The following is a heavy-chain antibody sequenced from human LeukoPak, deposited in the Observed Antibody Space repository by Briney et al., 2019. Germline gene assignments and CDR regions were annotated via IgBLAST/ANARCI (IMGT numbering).Heavy chain of an antibody. CDR2: ISWNSGSI. CDR3: AKDNYDILTGYYEY. D-gene: IGHD3-9*01. V-gene: IGHV3-9*01. J-gene: IGHJ4*02. Sequence: GGSLRLSCAASGFTFDDYAMHWVRQAPGKGLEWVSGISWNSGSIGYADSVKGRFTISRDNAKNSLYLQMNSLRAEDTALYYCAKDNYDILTGYYEYWGQGTLVTVSS. CDR1: GFTFDDYA.